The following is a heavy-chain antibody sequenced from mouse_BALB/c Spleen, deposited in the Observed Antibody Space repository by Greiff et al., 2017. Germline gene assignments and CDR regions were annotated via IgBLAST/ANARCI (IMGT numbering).Heavy chain of an antibody. V-gene: IGHV2-9*02. Sequence: VKLMESGPGLVAPSQSLSITCTVSGFSLTSYGVHWVLQPPGKGLEWLGVIWAGGSTNYNSALMSRLSISKDNSKSQVFLKMNSLQTDDTAMYYCARDYYGTPRYAMDYWGQGTSVTVSS. CDR2: IWAGGST. CDR1: GFSLTSYG. J-gene: IGHJ4*01. D-gene: IGHD1-1*01. CDR3: ARDYYGTPRYAMDY.